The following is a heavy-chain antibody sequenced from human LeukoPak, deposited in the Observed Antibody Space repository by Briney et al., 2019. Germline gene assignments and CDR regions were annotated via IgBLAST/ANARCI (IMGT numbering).Heavy chain of an antibody. CDR1: GYTFTSYA. V-gene: IGHV1-3*01. D-gene: IGHD3-22*01. Sequence: ASVKVSCTASGYTFTSYAMHWVRQAPGQRLEWMGWINAGNGDTKYSQSFQGRVTITRDTSASTAYMELSSLRSEDTAVYYCARNRHYYVSTGYYYDYFDYWGQGTLVTVSS. CDR3: ARNRHYYVSTGYYYDYFDY. CDR2: INAGNGDT. J-gene: IGHJ4*02.